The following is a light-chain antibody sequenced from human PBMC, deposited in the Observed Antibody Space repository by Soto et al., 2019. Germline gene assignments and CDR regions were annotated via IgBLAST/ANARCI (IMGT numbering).Light chain of an antibody. J-gene: IGKJ3*01. CDR2: DAS. V-gene: IGKV3-15*01. CDR3: QQYNNWPVT. Sequence: EIVMTQSPATLSVSPGERATLSCRASQSVSSNLAWYQQKPGQAPRLLIYDASTRATGIPARFSGSGSGTEFPLTIRSLQSEDFAVYYCQQYNNWPVTFGPATKVDIK. CDR1: QSVSSN.